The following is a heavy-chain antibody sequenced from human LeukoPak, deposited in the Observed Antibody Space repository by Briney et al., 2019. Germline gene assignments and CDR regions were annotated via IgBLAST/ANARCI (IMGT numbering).Heavy chain of an antibody. Sequence: PGGSLRLSCAASGFTFSSHEMNWVRQAPGKGLEWVSYISSSGSTIYYADSVKGRFTISRDNAKNSLYLPMNSLRAEDTAVYYCAREGGGFDSLDYWGQGTLVTVSS. V-gene: IGHV3-48*03. J-gene: IGHJ4*02. D-gene: IGHD5-12*01. CDR1: GFTFSSHE. CDR2: ISSSGSTI. CDR3: AREGGGFDSLDY.